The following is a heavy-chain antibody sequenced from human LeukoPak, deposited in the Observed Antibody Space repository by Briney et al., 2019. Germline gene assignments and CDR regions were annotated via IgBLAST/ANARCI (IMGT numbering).Heavy chain of an antibody. Sequence: QSGGSLRLSCAASGFSFSSYWMSWLRQAPGKALEWVANIKEDGSDKNYVDSVKGRFTISRDNAKNSLYLQMNNLRAEDTAVYYCGRSGIVTTAVPFWGQGTLVTVSS. CDR2: IKEDGSDK. D-gene: IGHD1-26*01. J-gene: IGHJ4*02. CDR3: GRSGIVTTAVPF. CDR1: GFSFSSYW. V-gene: IGHV3-7*01.